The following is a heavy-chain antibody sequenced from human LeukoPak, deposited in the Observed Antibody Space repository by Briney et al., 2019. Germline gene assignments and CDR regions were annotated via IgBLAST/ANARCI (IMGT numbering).Heavy chain of an antibody. CDR2: VNLQGST. CDR1: GGSITSTNY. V-gene: IGHV4-4*02. Sequence: KPSGAPSLTCGVSGGSITSTNYLALGGPPPREGLEWIGEVNLQGSTNYNPSLMGRVAISVDMSENHISLQLTSVTAADTAVYYCAREGGPYRPLDYSGQGTLVTVSS. J-gene: IGHJ4*02. CDR3: AREGGPYRPLDY.